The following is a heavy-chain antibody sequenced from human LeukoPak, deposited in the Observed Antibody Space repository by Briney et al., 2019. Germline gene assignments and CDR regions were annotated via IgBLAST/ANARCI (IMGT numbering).Heavy chain of an antibody. J-gene: IGHJ4*02. CDR2: IYHPVDT. V-gene: IGHV4-59*12. CDR1: GDSFIGSY. CDR3: ARGGTYGSGRNQHTTLDY. Sequence: SETLSLICAVSGDSFIGSYWSWIRQAPGKGLEWIGYIYHPVDTSYNPSLKSRVTISLDKSKKQFSLNLNSVTAADTAVYYCARGGTYGSGRNQHTTLDYWGQGTLVTVSS. D-gene: IGHD3-10*01.